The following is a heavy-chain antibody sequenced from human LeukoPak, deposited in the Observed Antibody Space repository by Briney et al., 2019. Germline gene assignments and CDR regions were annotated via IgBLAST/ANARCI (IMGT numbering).Heavy chain of an antibody. CDR3: AREASYCGGDCLLDY. CDR2: IYTSGST. CDR1: GGSISSYY. D-gene: IGHD2-21*01. V-gene: IGHV4-4*07. Sequence: PSETLSLTCTVSGGSISSYYWSWIRQPVGKGLEWIGRIYTSGSTNYNPSLKSRLTMSVDTSKNQFSLKLTSVTAADTAVYYCAREASYCGGDCLLDYWGQGTLVTVSS. J-gene: IGHJ4*02.